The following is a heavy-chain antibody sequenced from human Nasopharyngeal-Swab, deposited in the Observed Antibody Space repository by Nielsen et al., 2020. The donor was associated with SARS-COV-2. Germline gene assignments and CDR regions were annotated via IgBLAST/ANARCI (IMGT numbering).Heavy chain of an antibody. V-gene: IGHV4-34*01. J-gene: IGHJ4*02. CDR1: GGSFSGYY. Sequence: SETLSLTCAVYGGSFSGYYWSWIRQPPGKGLEWIGEINHSGSTNYNPSLKSRVTISVDTSKNQFFLKLSSVTAADTAVYYCATLAYGDHSFDYWGQGTLVTVSS. CDR3: ATLAYGDHSFDY. CDR2: INHSGST. D-gene: IGHD4-17*01.